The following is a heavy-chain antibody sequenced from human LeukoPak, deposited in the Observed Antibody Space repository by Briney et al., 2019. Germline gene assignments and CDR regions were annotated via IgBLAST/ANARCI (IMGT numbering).Heavy chain of an antibody. V-gene: IGHV1-2*02. CDR3: ARDRAAGTVGNWFDP. CDR2: INPNSGGT. D-gene: IGHD6-13*01. CDR1: GYTFTGHY. J-gene: IGHJ5*02. Sequence: ASVKVSCKASGYTFTGHYLHWVRQAPGQGLEWMGWINPNSGGTNYAQKLQGRVTMTRDTSISTAYMELSRLGSDDTAVYYCARDRAAGTVGNWFDPWGQGTLATVSS.